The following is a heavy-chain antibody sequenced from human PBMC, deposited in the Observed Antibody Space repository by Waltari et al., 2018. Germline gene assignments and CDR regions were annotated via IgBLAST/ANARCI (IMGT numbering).Heavy chain of an antibody. V-gene: IGHV1-69*08. Sequence: QVQLVQSGAEVKKPGSSVKVSCKASGGTFSSYAISWVRQAPGQGLGWMGRLIPIFGTANYAQKFQGRVTITADKSTSTAYMELSSLRSEDTAVYYCARAGYCTGGVCYLLRYYFDYWGQGTLVTVSS. J-gene: IGHJ4*02. CDR3: ARAGYCTGGVCYLLRYYFDY. D-gene: IGHD2-8*02. CDR1: GGTFSSYA. CDR2: LIPIFGTA.